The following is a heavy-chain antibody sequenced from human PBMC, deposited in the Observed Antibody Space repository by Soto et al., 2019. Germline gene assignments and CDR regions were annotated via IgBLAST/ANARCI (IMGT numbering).Heavy chain of an antibody. J-gene: IGHJ6*02. D-gene: IGHD6-13*01. V-gene: IGHV1-18*01. Sequence: ASVKVSCKASGYTFTSYGISWVRQAPGQGLEWMGWISAYNGNTNYAQKLQGRVTMTTDTSTSTAYMELRSLRSDDTAVYYCARDLGGSSSWYASYYYFYGMDVWGQGTTVTVS. CDR2: ISAYNGNT. CDR1: GYTFTSYG. CDR3: ARDLGGSSSWYASYYYFYGMDV.